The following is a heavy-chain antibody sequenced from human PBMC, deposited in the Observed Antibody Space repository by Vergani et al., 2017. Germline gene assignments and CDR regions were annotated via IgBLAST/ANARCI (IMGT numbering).Heavy chain of an antibody. CDR1: GFTFSSFA. V-gene: IGHV3-23*01. D-gene: IGHD1-14*01. Sequence: EVQLLESGGGLVQPGGSLRLSCAASGFTFSSFAMSWVRQAPGKGLEWVSAINRGSTTYYADPVKGRFTISRDNSKNTVFLQMNSLRAEDTAVYYCAKEGRSGITPFVADWGQGTLVTVSS. CDR3: AKEGRSGITPFVAD. J-gene: IGHJ4*02. CDR2: INRGSTT.